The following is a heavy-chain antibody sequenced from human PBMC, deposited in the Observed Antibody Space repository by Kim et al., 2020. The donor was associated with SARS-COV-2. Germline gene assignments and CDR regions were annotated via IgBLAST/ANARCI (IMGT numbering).Heavy chain of an antibody. Sequence: TTYTPSLKSRVTISVDTSKNQFSLRLSSVTAADTAVYYCAREAYQYYFDYWGQGTLVTVSS. J-gene: IGHJ4*02. D-gene: IGHD2-2*01. V-gene: IGHV4-59*01. CDR3: AREAYQYYFDY. CDR2: T.